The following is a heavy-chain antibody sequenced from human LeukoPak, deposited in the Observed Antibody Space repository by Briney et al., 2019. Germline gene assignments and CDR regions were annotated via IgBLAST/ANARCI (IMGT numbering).Heavy chain of an antibody. CDR2: MSYDGSKK. D-gene: IGHD5-24*01. CDR3: ARAPRWQQLDFYFDY. Sequence: GKSLRLSCAASGFPFSSYAMHWVRQAPGKGLDWVAVMSYDGSKKYYADSVKGRFTISRDNPKNTLYLQMNSLTAEDTAVYYCARAPRWQQLDFYFDYWGQGTLVIVSS. CDR1: GFPFSSYA. V-gene: IGHV3-30-3*01. J-gene: IGHJ4*02.